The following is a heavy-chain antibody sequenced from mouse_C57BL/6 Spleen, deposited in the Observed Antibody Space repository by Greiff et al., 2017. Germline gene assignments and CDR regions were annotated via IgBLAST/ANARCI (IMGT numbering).Heavy chain of an antibody. CDR2: IDPENGDT. Sequence: DVQLQESGAELVRPGASVKLSCTASGFNIKDDYMHWVKQRPEQGLEWIGWIDPENGDTEYASKFQGKATITADTSSNTAYLQLSSLTSEDTAVYYCTTVMITGFAYWGQGTLVTVSA. CDR3: TTVMITGFAY. J-gene: IGHJ3*01. D-gene: IGHD2-4*01. CDR1: GFNIKDDY. V-gene: IGHV14-4*01.